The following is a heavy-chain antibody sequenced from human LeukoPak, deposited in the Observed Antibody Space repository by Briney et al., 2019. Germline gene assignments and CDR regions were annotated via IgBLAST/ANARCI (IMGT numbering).Heavy chain of an antibody. CDR2: INHSGST. J-gene: IGHJ4*01. D-gene: IGHD1-26*01. CDR1: GGSFSGYY. V-gene: IGHV4-34*01. CDR3: ARSQVGDLDY. Sequence: SETLSLTCAVYGGSFSGYYWSWIRQPPGKGLEWIGEINHSGSTNYNPSLKSRVTISVDTSKNQFSLKLSSVTAADTAVYYCARSQVGDLDYWGQGTLVTVSS.